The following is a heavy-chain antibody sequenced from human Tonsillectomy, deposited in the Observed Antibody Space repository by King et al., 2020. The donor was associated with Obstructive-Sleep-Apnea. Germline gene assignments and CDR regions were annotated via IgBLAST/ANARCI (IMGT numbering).Heavy chain of an antibody. CDR3: ARDSPDYGDYDY. V-gene: IGHV1-18*01. CDR2: ISAYTGNT. CDR1: GYTFTSYG. D-gene: IGHD4-17*01. Sequence: QLVQSGAEVKKPGASLKVSCKTSGYTFTSYGISWVRQAPGQGLEWMGWISAYTGNTNYAQKLQGRLTITTDTSTSTAYMELRSLRSDDTAVYYCARDSPDYGDYDYWGKGTLVTVAS. J-gene: IGHJ4*02.